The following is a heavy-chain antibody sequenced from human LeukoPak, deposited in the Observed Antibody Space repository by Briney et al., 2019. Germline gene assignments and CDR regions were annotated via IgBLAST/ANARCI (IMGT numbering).Heavy chain of an antibody. CDR2: INSDGSST. CDR1: GVTFSSYW. V-gene: IGHV3-74*01. D-gene: IGHD3-16*01. Sequence: AESLSLSCAVYGVTFSSYWMHWVRQPPGKGLVWVSRINSDGSSTSYADSVKRRFTISRDNAKNTLYLQMNSLRGEDTAVYYCARVDYDYIWGSYSYYYYYMDVWGKGTTVTVSS. J-gene: IGHJ6*03. CDR3: ARVDYDYIWGSYSYYYYYMDV.